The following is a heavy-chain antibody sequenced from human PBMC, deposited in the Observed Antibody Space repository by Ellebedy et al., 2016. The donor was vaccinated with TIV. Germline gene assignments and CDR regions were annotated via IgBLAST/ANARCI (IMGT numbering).Heavy chain of an antibody. J-gene: IGHJ5*02. Sequence: SETLSLTXTVSGGSISSGGYYWSWIRQHPGKGLEWIGYIYYSGSTYYNPSLKSRVTISVDTSKNQFSLKLSSVTAADTAVYYCARDHPTRYCSSTSCYGEAFDPWGQGTLVTVSS. CDR2: IYYSGST. CDR3: ARDHPTRYCSSTSCYGEAFDP. D-gene: IGHD2-2*01. V-gene: IGHV4-31*03. CDR1: GGSISSGGYY.